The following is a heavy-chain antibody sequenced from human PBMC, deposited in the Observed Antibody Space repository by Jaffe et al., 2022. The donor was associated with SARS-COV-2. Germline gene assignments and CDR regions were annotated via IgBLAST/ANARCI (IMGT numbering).Heavy chain of an antibody. CDR3: ARDWSVIRAVVPAATTLGAYYYGMDV. J-gene: IGHJ6*02. V-gene: IGHV1-69*01. CDR1: GGTFSSYA. Sequence: QVQLVQSGAEVKKPGSSVKVSCKASGGTFSSYAISWVRQAPGQGLEWMGGIIPIFGTANYAQKFQGRVTITADESTSTAYMELSSLRSEDTAVYYCARDWSVIRAVVPAATTLGAYYYGMDVWGQGTTVTVSS. CDR2: IIPIFGTA. D-gene: IGHD2-2*01.